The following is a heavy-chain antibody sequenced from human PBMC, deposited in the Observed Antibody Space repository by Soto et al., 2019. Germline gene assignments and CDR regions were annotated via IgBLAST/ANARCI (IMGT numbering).Heavy chain of an antibody. CDR3: ARHNSQWPNWFDR. J-gene: IGHJ5*02. Sequence: QVQLVQSGAEVKKPGASVKVSCKASGYTFTSYGISWVRQAPGQGLEWVGWLSGYDGNTDYAHKFRGRVTMTTDTSTNTAYMDLRSLRSDDTAVYYCARHNSQWPNWFDRWGQGTPVTVSS. D-gene: IGHD1-1*01. CDR1: GYTFTSYG. V-gene: IGHV1-18*01. CDR2: LSGYDGNT.